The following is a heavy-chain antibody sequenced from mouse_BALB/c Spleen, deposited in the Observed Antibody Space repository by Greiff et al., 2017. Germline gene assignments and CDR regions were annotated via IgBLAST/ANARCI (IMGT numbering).Heavy chain of an antibody. D-gene: IGHD2-12*01. CDR3: ARNKERDDGAWFAY. Sequence: VQGVESAPGLVAPSQSLSITCTVSGFSLSRYSVHWVRQPPGKGLEWLGMIWGGGSTDYNSALKSRLRISKDNSKSQVFLKMNSLQTDDTAMYYCARNKERDDGAWFAYWGQGTLVTVSA. V-gene: IGHV2-6-4*01. J-gene: IGHJ3*01. CDR2: IWGGGST. CDR1: GFSLSRYS.